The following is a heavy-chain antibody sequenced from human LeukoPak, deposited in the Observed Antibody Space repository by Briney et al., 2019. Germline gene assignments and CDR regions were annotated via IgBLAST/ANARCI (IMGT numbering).Heavy chain of an antibody. CDR3: ARGVDYYDSSGTTDY. J-gene: IGHJ4*02. CDR1: GFTFSSYA. D-gene: IGHD3-22*01. CDR2: VWYDGSKT. Sequence: GRSLRLSCAASGFTFSSYAMHWVRQAPGKGLEWVAVVWYDGSKTYSADSVKGRITISRDDSKNTLYLQMNSLRAEDTAVYYCARGVDYYDSSGTTDYWGQGTLVTVSS. V-gene: IGHV3-33*01.